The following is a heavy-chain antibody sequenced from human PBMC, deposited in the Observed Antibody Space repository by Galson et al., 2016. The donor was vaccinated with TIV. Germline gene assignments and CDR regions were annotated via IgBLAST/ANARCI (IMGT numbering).Heavy chain of an antibody. V-gene: IGHV6-1*01. D-gene: IGHD5-24*01. Sequence: CAISGDSVSSKSAAWNWIRQSPSRGLEWLGRTYSRSRWYNEYAVSVRSRISINPYTSKNQFSLQLNSVTPEDTAIYYCARGGGDGQKALTHFDHWGQGTLVTVSS. CDR2: TYSRSRWYN. CDR1: GDSVSSKSAA. CDR3: ARGGGDGQKALTHFDH. J-gene: IGHJ4*02.